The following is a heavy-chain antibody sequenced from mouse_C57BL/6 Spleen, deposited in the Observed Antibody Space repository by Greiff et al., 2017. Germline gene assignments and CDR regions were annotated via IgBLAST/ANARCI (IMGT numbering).Heavy chain of an antibody. J-gene: IGHJ3*01. D-gene: IGHD2-12*01. CDR1: GYTFTSYW. CDR3: SRGDCYDGGFAY. CDR2: IDPSDSYT. Sequence: QVQLQQPGAELVMPGASVKMSCKASGYTFTSYWMNWVKQRPGKGLEWIGGIDPSDSYTNYNQKFKGKSTLTVDKASSTAYMQISSLTAEYSACYYCSRGDCYDGGFAYWGQGTLVTVSA. V-gene: IGHV1-69*01.